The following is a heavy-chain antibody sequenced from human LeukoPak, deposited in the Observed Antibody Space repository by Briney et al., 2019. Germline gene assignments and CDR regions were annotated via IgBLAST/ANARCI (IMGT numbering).Heavy chain of an antibody. V-gene: IGHV1-2*02. J-gene: IGHJ4*02. Sequence: ASVKVSCKASEGTFSSYALSWVRQAPGQRPEWMGWVTPQTGGTNIAQKFRGRVTMTRDRSITTAYMALSRLTSDDTALYYCARDDTATPNWELDYWGQGTLVTVSS. D-gene: IGHD1-1*01. CDR2: VTPQTGGT. CDR3: ARDDTATPNWELDY. CDR1: EGTFSSYA.